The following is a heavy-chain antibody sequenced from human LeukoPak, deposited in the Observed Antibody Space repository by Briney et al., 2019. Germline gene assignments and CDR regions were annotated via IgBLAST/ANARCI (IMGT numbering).Heavy chain of an antibody. CDR2: IYTSGST. CDR3: ARDRITGTTWDAFDI. J-gene: IGHJ3*02. CDR1: GGSVRSSDYY. V-gene: IGHV4-61*02. Sequence: SETLSLTCTVSGGSVRSSDYYWGWIRQPAGKGLEWIGRIYTSGSTNYNPSLKSRVTMSVDTSKNQFSLKLSSVTAADTAVYYCARDRITGTTWDAFDIWGQGTMVTVPS. D-gene: IGHD1-14*01.